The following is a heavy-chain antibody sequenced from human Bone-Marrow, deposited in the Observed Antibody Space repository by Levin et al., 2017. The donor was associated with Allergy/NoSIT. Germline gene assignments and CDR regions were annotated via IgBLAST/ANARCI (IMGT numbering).Heavy chain of an antibody. CDR2: INGYNGDT. CDR3: ARDQGPLWFGEKLRRNLDH. CDR1: GYSFVSYG. D-gene: IGHD3-10*01. Sequence: GESLKISCKASGYSFVSYGFSWVRQAPGQGLEWMGWINGYNGDTNYAQNFQGRVIMTTDTATSTAYMELRSLRSDDTAVYYCARDQGPLWFGEKLRRNLDHWGQGTLVTVSS. J-gene: IGHJ4*02. V-gene: IGHV1-18*01.